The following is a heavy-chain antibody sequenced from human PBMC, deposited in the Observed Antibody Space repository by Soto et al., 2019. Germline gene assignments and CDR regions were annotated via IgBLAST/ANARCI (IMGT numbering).Heavy chain of an antibody. D-gene: IGHD4-17*01. CDR1: GFTFSSYS. Sequence: GGSLRLSCAASGFTFSSYSMNWVRQAPGKGLEWVSYISSSSSTIYYADSVKGRFTISRDNAKNSLYLQMNSLRDEDTAVYYCARDPHDYGDYIALKLFDYWGQGTLVTVSS. V-gene: IGHV3-48*02. J-gene: IGHJ4*02. CDR3: ARDPHDYGDYIALKLFDY. CDR2: ISSSSSTI.